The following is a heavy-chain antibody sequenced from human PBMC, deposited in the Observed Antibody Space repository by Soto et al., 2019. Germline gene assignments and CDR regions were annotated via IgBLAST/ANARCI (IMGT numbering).Heavy chain of an antibody. V-gene: IGHV4-39*07. CDR3: ARGPNWAIFDY. D-gene: IGHD7-27*01. Sequence: SETLSLTCTVSGGSISSSSYYWGWIRQPPGKGLEWIGSIYYSGSTYYNPSLKSRVTISVDTSKNQFSLKLSSVTAADTAVYYCARGPNWAIFDYWGQGTLVTVSS. J-gene: IGHJ4*02. CDR2: IYYSGST. CDR1: GGSISSSSYY.